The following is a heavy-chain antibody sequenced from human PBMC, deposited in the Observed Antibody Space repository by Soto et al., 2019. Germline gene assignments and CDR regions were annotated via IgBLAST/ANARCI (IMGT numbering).Heavy chain of an antibody. CDR2: INAGSGNT. V-gene: IGHV1-3*01. Sequence: GASVTVSCKASGYTSTNYGSQWVRQEHEQRLEWMGWINAGSGNTKYSQKFQGRITITRDTSASTVYMELSSLRSEDTAVYYCARDLLGEIAVAAFDYWGQGTLVTVSS. CDR1: GYTSTNYG. J-gene: IGHJ4*02. CDR3: ARDLLGEIAVAAFDY. D-gene: IGHD6-19*01.